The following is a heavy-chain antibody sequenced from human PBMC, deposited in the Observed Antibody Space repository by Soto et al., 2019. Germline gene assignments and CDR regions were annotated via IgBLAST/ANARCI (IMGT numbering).Heavy chain of an antibody. J-gene: IGHJ5*01. D-gene: IGHD3-10*01. V-gene: IGHV3-23*01. CDR3: VTLPHPDS. Sequence: VQMLESGGGFIQPGGSLRLSCEAFGFTFSSYAMSWVRQVPGKGLEWVSGVSGSGESTNYADSVKGRFTISRDNSKDTVHLQMTSLRAEDTAVYYFVTLPHPDSWGQGTLFTVSS. CDR1: GFTFSSYA. CDR2: VSGSGEST.